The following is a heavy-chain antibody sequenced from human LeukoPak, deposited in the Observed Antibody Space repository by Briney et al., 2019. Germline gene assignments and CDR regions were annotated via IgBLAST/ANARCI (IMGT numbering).Heavy chain of an antibody. D-gene: IGHD2-15*01. Sequence: SETLSLTCTVSGDSVSSYYWSWIRQPAGKGLDWIGRIYSSGSTNYNPSLKSRVTISVDTSKNQFSLKLSSVTAADTAVYYCASQLGYCSGGSCLNAFDIWGQGTMVTVSS. J-gene: IGHJ3*02. V-gene: IGHV4-4*07. CDR1: GDSVSSYY. CDR3: ASQLGYCSGGSCLNAFDI. CDR2: IYSSGST.